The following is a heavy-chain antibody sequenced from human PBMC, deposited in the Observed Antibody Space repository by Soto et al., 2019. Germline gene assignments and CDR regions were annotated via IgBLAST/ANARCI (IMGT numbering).Heavy chain of an antibody. D-gene: IGHD3-3*01. Sequence: GSLRLACTASGCTFSSYAMNWVRQAPGKGLEWVSAISGSGGSTYYADSVKGRFTISRDNSKNTLHLQMNSLRAEDTAVYYCAKSHEFGVVILYYFDYWGQGTLVTVSS. CDR2: ISGSGGST. CDR1: GCTFSSYA. CDR3: AKSHEFGVVILYYFDY. V-gene: IGHV3-23*01. J-gene: IGHJ4*02.